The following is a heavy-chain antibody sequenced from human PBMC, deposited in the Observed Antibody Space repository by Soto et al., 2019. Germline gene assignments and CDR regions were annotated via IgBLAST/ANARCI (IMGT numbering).Heavy chain of an antibody. J-gene: IGHJ5*02. V-gene: IGHV4-39*01. Sequence: SETLSLTCSVSVASISSSPYCWSWIRQPPGKGLEWVGSLCYSGNYYRPSLKSRVTISVDTSKNQLSLNLTSVTAADTAIYYCSRRAPEGFDPWGQGTLVTVSS. CDR2: LCYSGN. CDR3: SRRAPEGFDP. CDR1: VASISSSPYC.